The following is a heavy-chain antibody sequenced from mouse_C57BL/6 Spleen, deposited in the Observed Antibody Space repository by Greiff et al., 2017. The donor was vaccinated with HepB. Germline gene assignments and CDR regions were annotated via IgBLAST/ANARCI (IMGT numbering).Heavy chain of an antibody. CDR1: GFTFSDYG. CDR3: ATGGVDY. Sequence: EVKVEESGGGLVKPGGSLKLSCAASGFTFSDYGMHWVRQAPEKGLEWVAYISSGSSTIYYADTVKGRFTISRDNAKNTLFLQMTSLRSEDTAMYYCATGGVDYWGQGTTLTVSS. V-gene: IGHV5-17*01. J-gene: IGHJ2*01. CDR2: ISSGSSTI.